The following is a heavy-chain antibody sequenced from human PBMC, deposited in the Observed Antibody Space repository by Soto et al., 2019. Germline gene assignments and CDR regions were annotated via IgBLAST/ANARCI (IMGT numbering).Heavy chain of an antibody. CDR3: VKSNTDFWSGYFDF. V-gene: IGHV3-9*01. Sequence: EVQLVESGGGLVQPGRSLRLSCAASGFTFDDSAMHWVRQAPGKGLEWVSGISWSSGSIGYADSVKGRFTISRDNAKNSLYLQMNSLRAEDTALYYCVKSNTDFWSGYFDFWGQGTLVTVSS. CDR1: GFTFDDSA. CDR2: ISWSSGSI. D-gene: IGHD3-3*01. J-gene: IGHJ4*02.